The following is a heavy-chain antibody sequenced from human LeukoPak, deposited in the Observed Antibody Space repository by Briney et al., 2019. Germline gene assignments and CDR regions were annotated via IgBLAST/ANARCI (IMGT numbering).Heavy chain of an antibody. J-gene: IGHJ6*03. D-gene: IGHD3-10*01. CDR1: GFTFDDYA. CDR3: ATHDYYGSGSYYNVGYYYMDV. CDR2: ISGDGGSI. V-gene: IGHV3-43*02. Sequence: GGSLRLSCGASGFTFDDYAMHWVRQAPGKGLEWVSLISGDGGSIYYADSVKGRFTISRDNSKNSLYLQMNSLRTEDTALYYCATHDYYGSGSYYNVGYYYMDVWGKGTTVTVS.